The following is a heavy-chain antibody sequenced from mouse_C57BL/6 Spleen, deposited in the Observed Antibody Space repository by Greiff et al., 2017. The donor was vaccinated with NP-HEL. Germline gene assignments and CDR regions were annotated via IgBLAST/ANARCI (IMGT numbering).Heavy chain of an antibody. CDR3: ARSNYGSSYGAMDY. J-gene: IGHJ4*01. Sequence: QVQLQQPGAELVRPGTSVKLSCKASGYTFTSYWMHWVKQRPGQGLEWIGVIDPSDSYTNYNQKFKGKATLTVDTSSSTAYMQLSSLTSEDSAVYYCARSNYGSSYGAMDYWGQGTSVTVSS. CDR2: IDPSDSYT. CDR1: GYTFTSYW. V-gene: IGHV1-59*01. D-gene: IGHD1-1*01.